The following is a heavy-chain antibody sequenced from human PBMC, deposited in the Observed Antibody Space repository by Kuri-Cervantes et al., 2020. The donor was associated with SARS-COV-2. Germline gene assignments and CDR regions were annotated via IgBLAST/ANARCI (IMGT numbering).Heavy chain of an antibody. V-gene: IGHV4-34*01. J-gene: IGHJ4*02. CDR2: INHSGSA. CDR1: GFTVSSNY. CDR3: ARVMSTSSIAARPRPYYFDY. Sequence: GSLRLSCAASGFTVSSNYMSWIRQTPGKGLEWIGEINHSGSANYNPSLKSRVTISVDTSKNQFSLKLSSVTAADTAVYYCARVMSTSSIAARPRPYYFDYWGQGTLVTVSS. D-gene: IGHD6-6*01.